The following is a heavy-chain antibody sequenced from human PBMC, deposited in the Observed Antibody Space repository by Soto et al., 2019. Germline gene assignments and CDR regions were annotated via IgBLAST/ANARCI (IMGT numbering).Heavy chain of an antibody. D-gene: IGHD2-2*01. CDR2: ISAYNGNT. Sequence: ASVKVSCKASGYTFTSYGISWVRQAPGQGLEWMGWISAYNGNTNYAQKLQGRVTMTTDTSTSTAYMELRSLRSDDTAVYYCARDMSVYCSSTSCEGWFDPWGQGTLVTVSS. CDR3: ARDMSVYCSSTSCEGWFDP. J-gene: IGHJ5*02. V-gene: IGHV1-18*01. CDR1: GYTFTSYG.